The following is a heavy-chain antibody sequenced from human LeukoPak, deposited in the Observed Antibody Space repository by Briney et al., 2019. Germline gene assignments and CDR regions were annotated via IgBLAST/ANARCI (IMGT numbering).Heavy chain of an antibody. Sequence: ASVKVSCKASGYTFTSYGISWVQQAPGQGLEWMGWISAYNGNTNYAQKLQGRVTMTTDTSTSTAYMELRSLRSDDTAVYYCARDSKITIFGVVGGGYYYMDVWGKGTTVTVSS. J-gene: IGHJ6*03. CDR3: ARDSKITIFGVVGGGYYYMDV. CDR1: GYTFTSYG. D-gene: IGHD3-3*01. V-gene: IGHV1-18*01. CDR2: ISAYNGNT.